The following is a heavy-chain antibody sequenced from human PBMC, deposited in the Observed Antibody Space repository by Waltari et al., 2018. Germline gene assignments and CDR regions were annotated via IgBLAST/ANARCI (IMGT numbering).Heavy chain of an antibody. J-gene: IGHJ4*02. D-gene: IGHD3-10*01. CDR2: ISWNSGTI. Sequence: EVQLVESGGGLVQPGRSLRLSCAASGFPFADYAMHWVRQTPGKGLEWVAGISWNSGTIVYADSVKGRFTISRDNAKNSLYLQMNSLRVEDTALYYCAKVTAFGSGSYDFWGQGTLVTVSS. V-gene: IGHV3-9*01. CDR3: AKVTAFGSGSYDF. CDR1: GFPFADYA.